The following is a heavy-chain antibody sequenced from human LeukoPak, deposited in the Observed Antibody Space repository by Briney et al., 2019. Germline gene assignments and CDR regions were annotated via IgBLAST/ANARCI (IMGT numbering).Heavy chain of an antibody. V-gene: IGHV3-48*01. CDR1: GFIFSQYS. CDR3: ARDAGNSGYGCDL. CDR2: IRSSSET. D-gene: IGHD5-12*01. Sequence: GGSLRLSCAASGFIFSQYSMSWVRQAPGKGLEWVSHIRSSSETFYADSVKGRFTISRDNARNSLYLQMNNLRGEDTAIYYCARDAGNSGYGCDLWGQGTLVTVSS. J-gene: IGHJ5*02.